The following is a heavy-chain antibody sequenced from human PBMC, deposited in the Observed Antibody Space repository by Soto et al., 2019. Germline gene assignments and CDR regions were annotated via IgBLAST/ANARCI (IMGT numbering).Heavy chain of an antibody. V-gene: IGHV3-30*18. Sequence: QVQLMESGGGVVQPGRSLTLSCAASEFSFSSYGMHWVRQAPGKGLEWVAIISYDGGNNHYADSVKGRFTISRDNSKNTLFLQMNSLRPEDTAVYYCAKAGSSSRTYYYYGMDVWGQGTTVTVSS. CDR1: EFSFSSYG. CDR2: ISYDGGNN. D-gene: IGHD6-6*01. CDR3: AKAGSSSRTYYYYGMDV. J-gene: IGHJ6*02.